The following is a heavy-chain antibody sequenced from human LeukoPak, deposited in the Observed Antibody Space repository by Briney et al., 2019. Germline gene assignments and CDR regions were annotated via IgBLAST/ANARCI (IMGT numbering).Heavy chain of an antibody. D-gene: IGHD5-18*01. J-gene: IGHJ4*02. CDR2: IRSKAYGGTT. CDR3: TRDGGYSYVHFDY. CDR1: GFTFGDYA. V-gene: IGHV3-49*03. Sequence: GGSLRLSCTASGFTFGDYAMSWFRQAPGKGLEWVGFIRSKAYGGTTEYAASVKGRFTISRDDSKSIAYLQMNSLKTEDTAVYYCTRDGGYSYVHFDYWGQGTLVTVSS.